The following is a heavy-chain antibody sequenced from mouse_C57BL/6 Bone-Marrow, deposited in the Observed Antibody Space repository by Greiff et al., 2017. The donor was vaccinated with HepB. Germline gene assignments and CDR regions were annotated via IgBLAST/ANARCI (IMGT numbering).Heavy chain of an antibody. CDR3: ARRGGSSPYWYFDV. CDR2: INPGSGGT. J-gene: IGHJ1*03. V-gene: IGHV1-54*01. Sequence: QVHVKQSGAELVRPGTSVKVSCKASGYAFTNYLIEWVKQRPGQGLEWIGVINPGSGGTNYNEKFKGKATLTADKSSSTAYMQLSSLTSEDSAVYFCARRGGSSPYWYFDVWGTGTTVTVSS. CDR1: GYAFTNYL. D-gene: IGHD1-1*01.